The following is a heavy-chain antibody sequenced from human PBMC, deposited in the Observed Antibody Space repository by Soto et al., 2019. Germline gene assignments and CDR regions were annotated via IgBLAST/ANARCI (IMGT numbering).Heavy chain of an antibody. CDR3: AKDKEIAMVVVVITSPDY. CDR1: GFTFNTYV. D-gene: IGHD3-22*01. J-gene: IGHJ4*02. Sequence: PGGSLRLSCTASGFTFNTYVMTWVRQAPGKGLEWVSSISASGGSSYYADSVKGRFTISRDNSKNTLYLQMNSLRAEDTAVYYCAKDKEIAMVVVVITSPDYWGQGTQVTVSS. CDR2: ISASGGSS. V-gene: IGHV3-23*01.